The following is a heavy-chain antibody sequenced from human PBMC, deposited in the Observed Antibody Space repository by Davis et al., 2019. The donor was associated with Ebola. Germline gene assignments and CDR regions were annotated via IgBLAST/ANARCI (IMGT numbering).Heavy chain of an antibody. CDR1: GYTFTSYD. V-gene: IGHV1-8*01. Sequence: ASVKVSCKASGYTFTSYDINWVRQATGQGLEWMGWMNPNSGNTGYAQKFQGRVTMTRNTPISTAYMELSSLRSEDTAVYYCARGNLWFGELLYDNWFDPWGQGTLVTVSS. J-gene: IGHJ5*02. CDR3: ARGNLWFGELLYDNWFDP. D-gene: IGHD3-10*01. CDR2: MNPNSGNT.